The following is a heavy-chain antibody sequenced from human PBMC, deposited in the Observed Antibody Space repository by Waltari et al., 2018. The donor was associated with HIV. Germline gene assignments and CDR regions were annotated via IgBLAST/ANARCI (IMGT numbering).Heavy chain of an antibody. V-gene: IGHV4-4*07. CDR3: ARDEGYYDSSGEYGSHFDY. Sequence: QVQLQESGPGLVKPSETLSLTCTAPGGSIRSYYWSWIRPPAGKGLEWIGRIYTSGSTNYNPSLKSRVTMSVDTSKNQFSLKLSSVTAADTAVYYCARDEGYYDSSGEYGSHFDYRRQGTLLTVPP. J-gene: IGHJ4*02. D-gene: IGHD3-22*01. CDR1: GGSIRSYY. CDR2: IYTSGST.